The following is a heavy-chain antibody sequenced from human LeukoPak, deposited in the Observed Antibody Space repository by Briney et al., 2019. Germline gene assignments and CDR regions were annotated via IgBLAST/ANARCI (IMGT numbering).Heavy chain of an antibody. Sequence: SETLSLTCSVSGGSISSYFWSWIRQPPGKGLEWIGSIYYSGSTNYNPSLKSRVTISVDTSKNQFSLKLSSVTAADTAVYYCARRRLSGSYYVFGYWGQGTLVTVSS. J-gene: IGHJ4*02. D-gene: IGHD1-26*01. V-gene: IGHV4-59*12. CDR1: GGSISSYF. CDR3: ARRRLSGSYYVFGY. CDR2: IYYSGST.